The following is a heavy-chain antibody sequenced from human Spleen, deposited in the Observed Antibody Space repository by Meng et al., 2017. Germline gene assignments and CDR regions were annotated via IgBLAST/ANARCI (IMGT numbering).Heavy chain of an antibody. CDR3: AGRSSGLEGP. J-gene: IGHJ5*02. CDR1: GFTVSTNS. Sequence: EGELVESGGGLVQPGGSLRLSCAASGFTVSTNSMSWVRQAPGMGLEWVSVIYSDGRTYHADSVKGRFTISRDNSKNTLYLQMNSLRPEDTAVYYCAGRSSGLEGPWGQGTRVTGYS. V-gene: IGHV3-66*02. CDR2: IYSDGRT. D-gene: IGHD6-19*01.